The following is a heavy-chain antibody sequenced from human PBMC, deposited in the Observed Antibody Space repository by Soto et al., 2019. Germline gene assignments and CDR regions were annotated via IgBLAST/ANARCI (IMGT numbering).Heavy chain of an antibody. CDR2: ISYDGSNQ. CDR1: GFTFSIYA. J-gene: IGHJ4*02. D-gene: IGHD3-10*01. Sequence: PGGSLRLSCAASGFTFSIYAMHWFRQAPGKGLEWVAVISYDGSNQYYADSVKGRFTISRDNSKNTLYLQMNSLRAEDTAVYYCAKDKRVITYAFDYCGQGTLVTVSS. V-gene: IGHV3-30*18. CDR3: AKDKRVITYAFDY.